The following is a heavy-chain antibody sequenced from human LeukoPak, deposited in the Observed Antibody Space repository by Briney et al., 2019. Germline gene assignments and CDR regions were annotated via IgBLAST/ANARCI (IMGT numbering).Heavy chain of an antibody. CDR3: ARDRIAAAGRPVKKKGGPTENWFDP. V-gene: IGHV3-30*04. CDR2: ISYDGSNK. CDR1: GFTFSSYA. Sequence: PGRSLRLSCAASGFTFSSYAMHWVRQAPGKGLEWVAVISYDGSNKYYADSVKGRFTISRDNAKNSLYLQMNSLRAEDTAVYYCARDRIAAAGRPVKKKGGPTENWFDPWGQGTLVTVSS. J-gene: IGHJ5*02. D-gene: IGHD6-13*01.